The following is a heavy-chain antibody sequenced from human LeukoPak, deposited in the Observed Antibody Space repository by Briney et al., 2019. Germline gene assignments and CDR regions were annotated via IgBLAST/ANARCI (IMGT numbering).Heavy chain of an antibody. Sequence: SETLSLTCTVSGGSISSSSYYWGWIRQPPGKGLEWIGSIYYSGSTYYNPSLKGRVTISVDTSKNQFSLKLSSVTAADTAVYYCARGGRNHDSSGTYDYWGQGILVTVSS. V-gene: IGHV4-39*07. J-gene: IGHJ4*02. CDR2: IYYSGST. CDR1: GGSISSSSYY. CDR3: ARGGRNHDSSGTYDY. D-gene: IGHD3-22*01.